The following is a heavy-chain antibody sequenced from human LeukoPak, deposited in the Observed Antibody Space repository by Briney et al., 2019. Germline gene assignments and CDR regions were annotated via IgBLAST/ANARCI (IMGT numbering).Heavy chain of an antibody. J-gene: IGHJ3*02. Sequence: GGSLRLSCAASGFAFSSSAMSWVHQAPGKGLEWVSAITGDGGITYYADSVKGRFTISRDNSKNTLYLQMNSLRAEDTAVFYCAKDTLTIDAFDIWGQGTMVTVSS. CDR1: GFAFSSSA. V-gene: IGHV3-23*01. CDR2: ITGDGGIT. CDR3: AKDTLTIDAFDI.